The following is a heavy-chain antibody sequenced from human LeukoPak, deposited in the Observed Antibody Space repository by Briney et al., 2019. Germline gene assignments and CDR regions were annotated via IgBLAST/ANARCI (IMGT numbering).Heavy chain of an antibody. J-gene: IGHJ5*02. D-gene: IGHD6-13*01. CDR1: GGSISSGGYY. Sequence: SQTLSLTCTVSGGSISSGGYYWSWIRQHPGKGLEWIGYIYYSGSTYYNPSLKSRVTISVDTSKNQFSLKLSSVTAADTAVYYCANYSSSWYWFDPWGQGTLVTVSS. CDR2: IYYSGST. CDR3: ANYSSSWYWFDP. V-gene: IGHV4-31*03.